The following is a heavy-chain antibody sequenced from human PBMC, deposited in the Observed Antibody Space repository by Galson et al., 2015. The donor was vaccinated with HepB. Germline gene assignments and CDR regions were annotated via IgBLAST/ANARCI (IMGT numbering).Heavy chain of an antibody. CDR3: AREKQTYGFWSDPGAFDY. CDR2: ISYDGVNT. CDR1: GFTLTGYD. J-gene: IGHJ3*01. V-gene: IGHV3-30*14. D-gene: IGHD3-3*01. Sequence: SLRLSCAASGFTLTGYDMHWVRQAPGKGLEWVTVISYDGVNTFYTDSAKGRFTISRDNSKSTVYLQMNSLRAEDTAVYYCAREKQTYGFWSDPGAFDYWGQGTLVTVSS.